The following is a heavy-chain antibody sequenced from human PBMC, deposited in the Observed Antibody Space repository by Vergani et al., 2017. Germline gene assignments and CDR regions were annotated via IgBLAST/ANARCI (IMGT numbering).Heavy chain of an antibody. D-gene: IGHD3-22*01. CDR1: GGTFSSNP. J-gene: IGHJ4*02. Sequence: QGQLAQSGAEVKKPGSSVKVSCKASGGTFSSNPISWVRQAPGQGLEWMGRIIPICGTTSYAQKFQGRVTILAEEATSTAYKELSSLRSEDTAVYYCARSSGYYSYYFDFWGKGTLVTVSS. CDR3: ARSSGYYSYYFDF. V-gene: IGHV1-69*13. CDR2: IIPICGTT.